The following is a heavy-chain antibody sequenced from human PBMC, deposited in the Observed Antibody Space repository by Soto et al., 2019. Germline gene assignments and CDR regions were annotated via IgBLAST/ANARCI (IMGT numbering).Heavy chain of an antibody. J-gene: IGHJ1*01. CDR3: AKDSAREYFQH. V-gene: IGHV3-23*01. CDR2: ISASDGGA. CDR1: GFTFSSYG. D-gene: IGHD3-10*01. Sequence: GGSLRLSCAASGFTFSSYGMSWVRQAREKGLEWVSGISASDGGAYYADSVKGRFTISRDNSENTLYLQMNSLRVEDTAVYYCAKDSAREYFQHWGQGTLVTVSS.